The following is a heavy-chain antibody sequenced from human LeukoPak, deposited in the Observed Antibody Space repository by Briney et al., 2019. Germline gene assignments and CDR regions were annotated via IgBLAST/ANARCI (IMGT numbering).Heavy chain of an antibody. CDR1: GGSFSGYY. CDR3: ARHVGNSGSGSYLTYFDY. J-gene: IGHJ4*02. V-gene: IGHV4-34*01. Sequence: SETLSLTCAVYGGSFSGYYWSWIRQPPGKGLEWIGEINHSGSTNYNPSLKSRVTISVDTSKNQFSLKLSSVTAADTAVYYCARHVGNSGSGSYLTYFDYWGQGTLVTVSS. D-gene: IGHD3-10*01. CDR2: INHSGST.